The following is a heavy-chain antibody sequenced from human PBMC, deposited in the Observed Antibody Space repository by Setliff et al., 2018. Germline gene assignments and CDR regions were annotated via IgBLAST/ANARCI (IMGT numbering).Heavy chain of an antibody. V-gene: IGHV1-2*04. J-gene: IGHJ4*02. Sequence: WASVKVSCKASGYTFTGYYMHWVRQAPGQGLEWMGWINPNSGGTNYAQKFQGWVTMTRDTSISTAYMELSRLRSDDTAVYYCARGGYSGSYDFDYWGQGTLVTVSS. CDR1: GYTFTGYY. CDR2: INPNSGGT. D-gene: IGHD1-26*01. CDR3: ARGGYSGSYDFDY.